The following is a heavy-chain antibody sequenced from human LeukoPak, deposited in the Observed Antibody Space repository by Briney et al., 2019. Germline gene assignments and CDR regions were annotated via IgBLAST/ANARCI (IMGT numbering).Heavy chain of an antibody. Sequence: PGGSLRLSCAASGFTFSNAWMSWVRQAPGKGLVWVSRMNTDGSSTSYADSVKGRFTISRDNSKNTLYLQMNSLRAEDTAVYYCARPGYSTGAFDYWGQGTLVTVSS. D-gene: IGHD6-25*01. CDR1: GFTFSNAW. CDR2: MNTDGSST. J-gene: IGHJ4*02. CDR3: ARPGYSTGAFDY. V-gene: IGHV3-74*01.